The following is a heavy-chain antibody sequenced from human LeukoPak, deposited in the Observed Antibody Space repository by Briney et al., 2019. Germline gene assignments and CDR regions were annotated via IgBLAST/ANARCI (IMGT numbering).Heavy chain of an antibody. CDR3: ARAGVDLDCSSTSCYEGGVDY. Sequence: SETLSLTCAVYGGSFSGYYRSWIRQPPGKGLEWIGYIYYSGSTNYNPSLKSRVTISVDTSKNQFSLKLSSVTAADTAVYYCARAGVDLDCSSTSCYEGGVDYWGQGTLVTVSS. CDR2: IYYSGST. CDR1: GGSFSGYY. D-gene: IGHD2-2*01. V-gene: IGHV4-59*01. J-gene: IGHJ4*02.